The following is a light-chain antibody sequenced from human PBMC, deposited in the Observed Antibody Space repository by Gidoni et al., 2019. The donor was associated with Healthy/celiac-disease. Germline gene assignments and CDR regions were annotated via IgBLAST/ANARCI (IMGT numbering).Light chain of an antibody. CDR1: QSISSY. CDR3: QQSYSTPPT. CDR2: AAS. Sequence: DIQMTQSPSSLSASVGDRVTITCRASQSISSYLIWYQQKPGKAPKLLIYAASSLQSGVPSRFSGCGSGTDFTLTISSLQPEDFATYYCQQSYSTPPTFGQGTKLEIK. V-gene: IGKV1-39*01. J-gene: IGKJ2*01.